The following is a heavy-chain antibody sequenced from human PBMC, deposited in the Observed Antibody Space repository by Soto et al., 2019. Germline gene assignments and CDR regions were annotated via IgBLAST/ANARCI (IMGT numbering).Heavy chain of an antibody. D-gene: IGHD2-21*02. J-gene: IGHJ4*02. CDR1: GFSLSTSGVG. CDR2: IYWDDDK. Sequence: QITLKESGPTLVKPTQTLTLTCTFSGFSLSTSGVGVGWIRQPPGKALEWLALIYWDDDKRYSPSLKRRLTTPKDTSKNPVVPTMTHLDPVETATDSCLHTGGGDWGYSGQGTLVTVSS. V-gene: IGHV2-5*02. CDR3: LHTGGGDWGY.